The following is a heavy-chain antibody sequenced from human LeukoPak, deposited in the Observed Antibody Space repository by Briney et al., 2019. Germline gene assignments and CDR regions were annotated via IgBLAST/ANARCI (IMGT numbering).Heavy chain of an antibody. CDR1: GGSFNNDY. CDR3: VRDRGPNLHYYIDV. D-gene: IGHD1-7*01. Sequence: SETLSLTCSVSGGSFNNDYWSWIRQTPEKGLEWIGYISNNGGTIYNPSLKTRVTISVDTSKNQFFLKLASVTAADTAVYFCVRDRGPNLHYYIDVWGKGTTVTVSS. V-gene: IGHV4-59*01. CDR2: ISNNGGT. J-gene: IGHJ6*03.